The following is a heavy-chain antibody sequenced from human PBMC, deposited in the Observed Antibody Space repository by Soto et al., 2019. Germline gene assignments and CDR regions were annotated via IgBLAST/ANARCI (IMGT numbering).Heavy chain of an antibody. D-gene: IGHD5-12*01. CDR2: IRSKAYGGTT. V-gene: IGHV3-49*03. Sequence: GGSLRLSCTASGFTFGDYAMSWFRQAPGKGLEWVGFIRSKAYGGTTEYAASVKGRFIISRDDSKSIAYLQMNSLKTEDTAVYYCTRGAVATEQIPSNWGQGTLVTVSS. J-gene: IGHJ4*02. CDR1: GFTFGDYA. CDR3: TRGAVATEQIPSN.